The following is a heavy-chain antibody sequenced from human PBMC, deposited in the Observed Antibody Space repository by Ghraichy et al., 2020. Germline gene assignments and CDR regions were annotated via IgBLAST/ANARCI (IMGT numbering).Heavy chain of an antibody. CDR3: ARGGNSTSWGLFDY. V-gene: IGHV1-69*05. Sequence: SVKVSCKVFGGTFSSYAMSWIRQAPGQGLEWVGTTIALFGTVNYAQKFQGRVSLTTDESASTAYLELSSLQSDDTAVYYCARGGNSTSWGLFDYWGQGTLVTVSS. CDR2: TIALFGTV. D-gene: IGHD6-6*01. J-gene: IGHJ4*02. CDR1: GGTFSSYA.